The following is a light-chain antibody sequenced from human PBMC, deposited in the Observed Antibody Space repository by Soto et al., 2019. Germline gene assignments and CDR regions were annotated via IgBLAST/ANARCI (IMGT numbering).Light chain of an antibody. CDR1: SSDVGGYNY. J-gene: IGLJ1*01. V-gene: IGLV2-14*01. Sequence: SALTQPASVSGSPGQSITISCTGTSSDVGGYNYVSWYQQHPGKAPKLMIYDVSNRPSGVSNHFSGSKSGNTASLTISGLQAEDEADYYCSSYTSSSTYVFGTGTKVTVL. CDR2: DVS. CDR3: SSYTSSSTYV.